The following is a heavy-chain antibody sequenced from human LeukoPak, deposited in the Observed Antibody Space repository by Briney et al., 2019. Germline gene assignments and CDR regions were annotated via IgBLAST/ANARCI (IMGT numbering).Heavy chain of an antibody. CDR2: IYRGGST. J-gene: IGHJ5*02. CDR1: GVTVSSNY. D-gene: IGHD5-18*01. CDR3: ARGDGYGYH. V-gene: IGHV3-53*01. Sequence: PGGSLRLSCAASGVTVSSNYMSSVRQAPGKGLEWVSVIYRGGSTYYADSVKGRFTISRYNSKNTLYLQMNSLRAEDTAVYYCARGDGYGYHWGQGTLVTVSS.